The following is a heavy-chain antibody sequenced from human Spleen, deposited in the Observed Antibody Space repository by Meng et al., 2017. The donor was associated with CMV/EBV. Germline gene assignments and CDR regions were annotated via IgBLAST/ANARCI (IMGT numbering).Heavy chain of an antibody. D-gene: IGHD4-17*01. CDR2: ISSSSSYI. CDR3: ARDGGDYGDSYYYYYYGMDV. Sequence: GESLKISCAASGFTFSSYSMNWVRQAPGKGLEWVSSISSSSSYIYYADSVKGRFTISRDNAKNSLYLQMNSLRAEDTAVYYCARDGGDYGDSYYYYYYGMDVWGQGTTVTVSS. CDR1: GFTFSSYS. V-gene: IGHV3-21*01. J-gene: IGHJ6*02.